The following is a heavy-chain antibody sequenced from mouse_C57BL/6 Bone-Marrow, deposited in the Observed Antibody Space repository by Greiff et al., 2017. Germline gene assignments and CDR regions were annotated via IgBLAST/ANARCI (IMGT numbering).Heavy chain of an antibody. CDR1: GYTFTSYW. D-gene: IGHD4-1*01. CDR2: IHPSDSDT. Sequence: QVQLQQPGAELVKPGASVKVSCKASGYTFTSYWMHWVKQRPGQGLEWIGRIHPSDSDTNYNQKFKGKATLTVDKSSSTAYMQLSSLTSEDSAVYYCAIKGVGTKALAYWGQGTLVTVSA. CDR3: AIKGVGTKALAY. V-gene: IGHV1-74*01. J-gene: IGHJ3*01.